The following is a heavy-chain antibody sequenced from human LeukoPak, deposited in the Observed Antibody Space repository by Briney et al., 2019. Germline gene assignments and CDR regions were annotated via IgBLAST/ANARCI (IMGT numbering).Heavy chain of an antibody. V-gene: IGHV4-34*01. Sequence: SETLFLTCAVYGRSFSDYYWSWIRQPPGKGLEWIGEINHSGSTNYNPSLKSRVTISVDKSKNQFSLKLSSVTAADTAVYYCARGGGSYPFDYWGQGTLVTVSS. CDR3: ARGGGSYPFDY. CDR1: GRSFSDYY. D-gene: IGHD1-26*01. CDR2: INHSGST. J-gene: IGHJ4*02.